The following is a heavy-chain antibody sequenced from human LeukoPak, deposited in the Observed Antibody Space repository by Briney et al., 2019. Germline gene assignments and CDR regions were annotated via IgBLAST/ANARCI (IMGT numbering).Heavy chain of an antibody. V-gene: IGHV4-30-4*07. CDR3: ARSRGGYSSGDFDY. Sequence: PSETLSLTCAVSGGSISSGGYPWSWIRQPPGKGLEWIGYIYYSGSTYYNPSLKSRVTISVDTSKNQFSLKLSSVTAADTAVYYCARSRGGYSSGDFDYWGQGTLVTVSS. CDR2: IYYSGST. CDR1: GGSISSGGYP. J-gene: IGHJ4*02. D-gene: IGHD5-18*01.